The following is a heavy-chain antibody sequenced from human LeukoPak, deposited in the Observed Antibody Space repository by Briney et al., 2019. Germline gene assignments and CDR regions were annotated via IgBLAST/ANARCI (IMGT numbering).Heavy chain of an antibody. V-gene: IGHV3-23*01. CDR3: AKDSRVRWGYRGY. CDR2: ISGSGGST. J-gene: IGHJ4*02. CDR1: GYTFSSYA. Sequence: GGSLRLSCAASGYTFSSYAMSWVRQAPGKGLEWVSAISGSGGSTYYADSVKGRFTISRDNSKNTLYLQMNSLRAEDTAVYYCAKDSRVRWGYRGYWGQGTLVTVSS. D-gene: IGHD5-18*01.